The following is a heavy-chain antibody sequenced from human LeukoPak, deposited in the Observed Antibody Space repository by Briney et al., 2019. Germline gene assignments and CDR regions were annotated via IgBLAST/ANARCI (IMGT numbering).Heavy chain of an antibody. CDR2: ISWNSGDV. Sequence: GRSLRLSCAAAGFSFDDYAMHWVRQVPGKGLEWVSGISWNSGDVAYADSVRGRSTISRDNAKNSLYLQMNSLRPEDTALYYCARDIAWRNRIAAAARFDSWGQGTLVIVSS. CDR1: GFSFDDYA. D-gene: IGHD6-13*01. V-gene: IGHV3-9*01. CDR3: ARDIAWRNRIAAAARFDS. J-gene: IGHJ4*02.